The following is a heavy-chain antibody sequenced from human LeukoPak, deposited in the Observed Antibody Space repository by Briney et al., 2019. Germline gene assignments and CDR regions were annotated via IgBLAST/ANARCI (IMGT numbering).Heavy chain of an antibody. CDR2: IIPIFGTA. D-gene: IGHD3-22*01. J-gene: IGHJ4*02. Sequence: SVKVSCKASGGTFSSYAISWVRQAPGQGLERMGGIIPIFGTANYVQKFQGRVTITADESTSTAYMELSSLRSEDTAVYYCARDRRTLYYYDSSGYLDYWGQGTLVTVSS. CDR3: ARDRRTLYYYDSSGYLDY. V-gene: IGHV1-69*13. CDR1: GGTFSSYA.